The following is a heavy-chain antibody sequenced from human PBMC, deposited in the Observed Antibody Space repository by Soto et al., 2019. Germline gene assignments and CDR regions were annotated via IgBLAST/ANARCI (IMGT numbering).Heavy chain of an antibody. D-gene: IGHD1-26*01. J-gene: IGHJ4*02. CDR2: IWYDASNK. CDR3: ARGRVDGGELDL. Sequence: VQLVESGGGVVQPGRSLRLSCAASGFTFRTYGMYWVRQAPGKGLEWVAVIWYDASNKYYADSVKGRFTISRDNSENTLYLQMNSLRAEDTAVYYCARGRVDGGELDLWGQVTLVTVSP. V-gene: IGHV3-33*01. CDR1: GFTFRTYG.